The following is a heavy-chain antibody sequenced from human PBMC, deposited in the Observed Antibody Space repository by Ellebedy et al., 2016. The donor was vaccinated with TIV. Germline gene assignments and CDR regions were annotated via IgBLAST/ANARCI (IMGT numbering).Heavy chain of an antibody. CDR2: ISSSSSYI. CDR1: GFMFSSYT. D-gene: IGHD3-9*01. J-gene: IGHJ4*02. CDR3: ARDRYFFGY. Sequence: GGSLKISCAASGFMFSSYTMNWVRQAPGKGLEWVSSISSSSSYISYADSVKGRFTISRDNAKNSLYLQMNSLRAEDTAVYYCARDRYFFGYWGQGTLVTVSS. V-gene: IGHV3-21*01.